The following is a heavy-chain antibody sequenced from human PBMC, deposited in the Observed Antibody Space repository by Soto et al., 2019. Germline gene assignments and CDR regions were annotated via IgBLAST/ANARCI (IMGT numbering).Heavy chain of an antibody. CDR3: AKVDPYCSGGNCYPGGPFDY. D-gene: IGHD2-15*01. CDR2: ISYDGSSK. CDR1: GFTFSRYG. V-gene: IGHV3-30*18. Sequence: GGSLRLSCAASGFTFSRYGMHWVRQAPGKGLKWVAVISYDGSSKYYADSVKGRFTISRDNSKNTLYLQMNSLRAEDTAVYYCAKVDPYCSGGNCYPGGPFDYWGQGTLVTVSS. J-gene: IGHJ4*02.